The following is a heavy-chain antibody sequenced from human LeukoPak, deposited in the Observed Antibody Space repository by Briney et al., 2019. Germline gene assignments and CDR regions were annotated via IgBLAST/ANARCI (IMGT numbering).Heavy chain of an antibody. V-gene: IGHV1-2*02. CDR3: ARVGLGYCSSTSCYEFDY. D-gene: IGHD2-2*01. CDR1: GYTFTGYY. Sequence: GASVKVSCKASGYTFTGYYMHWVRQAPGQGLEWMRWINPNSGGTNYAQKFQGRVTMTRDTSISTAYMELSRLRSDDTAVYYCARVGLGYCSSTSCYEFDYWGQGTLVTVSS. J-gene: IGHJ4*02. CDR2: INPNSGGT.